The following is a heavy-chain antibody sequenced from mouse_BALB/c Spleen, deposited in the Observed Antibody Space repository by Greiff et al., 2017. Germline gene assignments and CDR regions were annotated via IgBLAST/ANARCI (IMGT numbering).Heavy chain of an antibody. Sequence: EVKLQESGAELVRPGALVKLSCKASGFNIKDYYMHWVKQRPEQGLEWIGWIDPENGNTIYDPKFQGKASITADTSSNTAYLQLSSLTSEDTAVYYCAGHYYGSSPFAYWGQGTLVTVSA. D-gene: IGHD1-1*01. V-gene: IGHV14-1*02. CDR1: GFNIKDYY. J-gene: IGHJ3*01. CDR2: IDPENGNT. CDR3: AGHYYGSSPFAY.